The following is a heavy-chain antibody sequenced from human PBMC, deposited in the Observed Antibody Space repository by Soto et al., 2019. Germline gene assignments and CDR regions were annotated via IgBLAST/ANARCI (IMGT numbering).Heavy chain of an antibody. Sequence: QVQLVQSGAEVKKPGSSVKVSCKASGGTFSSYAISWVRQAPGQGLEWMGGIIPIFGTANYAQKFHGRVTITADESTSTAYLELRSRRSEDTAVYYCAGPPELTRIYYYYGMDVWGQGTTVTVSS. J-gene: IGHJ6*02. D-gene: IGHD1-7*01. CDR1: GGTFSSYA. CDR2: IIPIFGTA. CDR3: AGPPELTRIYYYYGMDV. V-gene: IGHV1-69*12.